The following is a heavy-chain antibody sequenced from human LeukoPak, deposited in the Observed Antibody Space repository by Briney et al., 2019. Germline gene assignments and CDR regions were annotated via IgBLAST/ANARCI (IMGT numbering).Heavy chain of an antibody. CDR1: GFIFSSHA. D-gene: IGHD3-10*01. V-gene: IGHV3-23*01. CDR2: MSGSGVTT. Sequence: GGSLRLSCAGSGFIFSSHAMNWVRQAPGKGVEWVSVMSGSGVTTYYAVSVKGRFSSSRDNSKNALYLQMNSLRVEDTAVYYCARDPLSWFGEGGMDVWGQGTTVTVFS. CDR3: ARDPLSWFGEGGMDV. J-gene: IGHJ6*02.